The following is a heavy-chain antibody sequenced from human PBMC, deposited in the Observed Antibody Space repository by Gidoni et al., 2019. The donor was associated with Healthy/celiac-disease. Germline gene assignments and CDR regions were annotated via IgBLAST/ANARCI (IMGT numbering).Heavy chain of an antibody. CDR1: GSPFPSYY. V-gene: IGHV1-46*01. CDR3: ARDRNIVVVVAAPDYYYYYGMDV. J-gene: IGHJ6*02. Sequence: QVQLVQSGAEVKKPGASVKVSCKASGSPFPSYYMPWLRQAPGQGLELMGIINPSGGSTSYAQKFQGRVTMTRDTSTSTVYMELSSLRSEDTAVYYCARDRNIVVVVAAPDYYYYYGMDVWGQGTTVTVSS. CDR2: INPSGGST. D-gene: IGHD2-15*01.